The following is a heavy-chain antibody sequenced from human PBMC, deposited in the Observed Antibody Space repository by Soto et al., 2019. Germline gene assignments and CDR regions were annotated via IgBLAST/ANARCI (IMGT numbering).Heavy chain of an antibody. V-gene: IGHV3-33*06. D-gene: IGHD3-10*01. CDR3: AKVLYASESFDSEEAPYGMDV. Sequence: GGSLRLSCAASGFPFSRYDMHWVRQAPGKGLEWVAVLWFDGSNEYYADSVQGRFTISRDNSKNTLYLQMDSLRAEDTAVYYCAKVLYASESFDSEEAPYGMDVWGQGTTVTVSS. CDR2: LWFDGSNE. CDR1: GFPFSRYD. J-gene: IGHJ6*02.